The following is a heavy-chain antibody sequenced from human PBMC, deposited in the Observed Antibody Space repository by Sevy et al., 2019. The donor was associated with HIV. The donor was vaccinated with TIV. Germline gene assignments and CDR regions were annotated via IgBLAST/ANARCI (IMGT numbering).Heavy chain of an antibody. CDR1: GGSISSSSYY. D-gene: IGHD2-21*02. V-gene: IGHV4-39*01. CDR2: ISYSGST. J-gene: IGHJ4*02. CDR3: ARRQRGDYTQTYDY. Sequence: SETLSLTCTVSGGSISSSSYYWDWIRQPPGKGLAWIGSISYSGSTYYTSSLKSRVTLSVDMSKNQFSLKLSSVTATDTAVYYCARRQRGDYTQTYDYWGQGTLVTVSS.